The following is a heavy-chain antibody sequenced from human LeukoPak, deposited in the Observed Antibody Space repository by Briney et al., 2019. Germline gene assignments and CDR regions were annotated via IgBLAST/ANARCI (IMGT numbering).Heavy chain of an antibody. V-gene: IGHV3-7*01. CDR3: AKGRDYGDY. J-gene: IGHJ4*02. CDR1: GFTFSSYW. Sequence: GGSLTLSCAVSGFTFSSYWMTWVRHVPGKGLQWVANINQDGREKYYMDSMKGRLNISRDNTENSVFLQLTSLRPEDTGIYFCAKGRDYGDYWGQGTLVAVSS. CDR2: INQDGREK.